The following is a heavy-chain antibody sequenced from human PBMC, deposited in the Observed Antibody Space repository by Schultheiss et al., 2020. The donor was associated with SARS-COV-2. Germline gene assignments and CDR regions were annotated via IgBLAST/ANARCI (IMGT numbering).Heavy chain of an antibody. D-gene: IGHD3-3*01. V-gene: IGHV1-69*13. J-gene: IGHJ4*02. CDR1: GGTFSSYA. CDR2: IIPIFGTA. Sequence: SVKVSCKASGGTFSSYAISWVRQAPGQGLEWMGGIIPIFGTANYAQKFQGRVTITADESTSTAYMELSSLRSEDTAVYYCARDQSTIFGVVIMSYWGQGTLVTVSS. CDR3: ARDQSTIFGVVIMSY.